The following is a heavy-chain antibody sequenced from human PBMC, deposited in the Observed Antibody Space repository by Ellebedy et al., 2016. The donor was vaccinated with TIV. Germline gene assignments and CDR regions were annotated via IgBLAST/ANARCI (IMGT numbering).Heavy chain of an antibody. CDR2: VYYSGNT. J-gene: IGHJ5*01. V-gene: IGHV4-39*01. CDR3: ARNPPTYNWVDS. CDR1: GGSIRRSSYY. Sequence: PSEILSLTCTVSGGSIRRSSYYWGWIRQPPGKGLEWIGNVYYSGNTDYNPSLKSRVTISVDTSKNQFSLKLRSVTAADTAVYYCARNPPTYNWVDSWGQGTLVTVSS.